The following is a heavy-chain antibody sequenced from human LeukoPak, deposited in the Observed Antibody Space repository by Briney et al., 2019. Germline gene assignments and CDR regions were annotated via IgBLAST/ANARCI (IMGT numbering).Heavy chain of an antibody. D-gene: IGHD3-22*01. J-gene: IGHJ4*02. CDR2: IGTAGDT. CDR3: ARAYYDSSGYYFDY. Sequence: GGSLRLSCAASGFTFSSYDMHWVRQATGKGLEWVSAIGTAGDTYYPGSVKGRFTISRENARNSLYLQMNSLRAGDTAVYYCARAYYDSSGYYFDYWGQGTLVTVSS. V-gene: IGHV3-13*01. CDR1: GFTFSSYD.